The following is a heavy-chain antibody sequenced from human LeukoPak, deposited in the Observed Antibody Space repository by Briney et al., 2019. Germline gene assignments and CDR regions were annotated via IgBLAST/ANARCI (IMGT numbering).Heavy chain of an antibody. CDR1: GFTFSSCG. CDR2: ISGSDGGT. V-gene: IGHV3-23*01. D-gene: IGHD6-6*01. CDR3: AKRGPIYTSSPGNYFDY. Sequence: PGGSLRLSSAASGFTFSSCGMTWVRQAPGKGLEWVSSISGSDGGTYYAGSVKGRFTISRDNSKNTLYLQMNSLRAEDTAIYYCAKRGPIYTSSPGNYFDYWGQGTLVTVSS. J-gene: IGHJ4*02.